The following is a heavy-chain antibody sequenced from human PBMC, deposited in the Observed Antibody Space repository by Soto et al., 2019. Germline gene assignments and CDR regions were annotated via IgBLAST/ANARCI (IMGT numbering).Heavy chain of an antibody. V-gene: IGHV4-34*01. CDR2: IHHNGGT. CDR3: ARGYGEEWPTSDF. J-gene: IGHJ4*02. Sequence: QVQLQQWGAGLLKPSETLSLTCTVYGGSFSCYHWNWIRQAPGKGLEWIGEIHHNGGTNYSPSLEGRVTISVDTSKNEFSLKLRSVTAADTAVYYCARGYGEEWPTSDFWGQGTLVTVSS. D-gene: IGHD3-10*01. CDR1: GGSFSCYH.